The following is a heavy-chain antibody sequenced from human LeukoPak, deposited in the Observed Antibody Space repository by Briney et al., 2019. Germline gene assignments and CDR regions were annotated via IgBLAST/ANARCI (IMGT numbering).Heavy chain of an antibody. J-gene: IGHJ5*02. CDR3: ARRGYDYAGWFDP. Sequence: SVKVSCKASGGTFSSYATSWVRQAPGQGLEWMGGIIPIFGTANYAQKFQGRVTITADESTSTAYMELSSLRSEDTAVYYCARRGYDYAGWFDPWGQGTLVTVSS. D-gene: IGHD5-12*01. CDR2: IIPIFGTA. V-gene: IGHV1-69*13. CDR1: GGTFSSYA.